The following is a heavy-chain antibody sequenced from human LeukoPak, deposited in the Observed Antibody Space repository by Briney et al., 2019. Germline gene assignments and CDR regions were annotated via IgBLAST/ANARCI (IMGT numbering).Heavy chain of an antibody. Sequence: GSLRLSCAASGFTFSSYSMNWVRQAPGKGLEWVSSISSSSSYIYYADSVRGRFTISRDNAKNSLYLQMNSLRAEDTAVYYCARDGSPYCSGGSCYEYPIDYCVQGTLVTVSS. D-gene: IGHD2-15*01. J-gene: IGHJ4*02. CDR2: ISSSSSYI. CDR1: GFTFSSYS. V-gene: IGHV3-21*01. CDR3: ARDGSPYCSGGSCYEYPIDY.